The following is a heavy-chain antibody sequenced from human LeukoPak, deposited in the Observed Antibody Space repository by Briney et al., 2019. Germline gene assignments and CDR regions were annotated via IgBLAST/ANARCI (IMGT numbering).Heavy chain of an antibody. D-gene: IGHD5-18*01. Sequence: SETLSLTCTVSGGSISSYYWSWIRQPPGKGLEWIGYVYYSGSTNYNPSLKSRVTISVDTSNNQFSLKMNSVTAEDTAVYYCARHTTMAAWHFEYWGQGTLVTVPS. CDR2: VYYSGST. CDR1: GGSISSYY. V-gene: IGHV4-59*08. CDR3: ARHTTMAAWHFEY. J-gene: IGHJ4*02.